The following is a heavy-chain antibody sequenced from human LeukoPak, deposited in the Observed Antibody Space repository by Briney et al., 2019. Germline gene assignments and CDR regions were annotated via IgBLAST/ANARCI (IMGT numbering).Heavy chain of an antibody. J-gene: IGHJ6*03. Sequence: SETLSLTCTVSGYSISSGYYWAWIRQPPGKGLEWIGSISYSGRTSYNPSLKSRVTISVDTSKNQFSLRLNSVTAADTAVYYCARGGGISHYYYYMDVWGKGTTVTISS. CDR3: ARGGGISHYYYYMDV. CDR2: ISYSGRT. V-gene: IGHV4-38-2*02. CDR1: GYSISSGYY. D-gene: IGHD6-13*01.